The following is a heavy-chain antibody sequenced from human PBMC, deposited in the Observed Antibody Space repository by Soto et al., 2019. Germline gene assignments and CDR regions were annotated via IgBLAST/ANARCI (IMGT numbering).Heavy chain of an antibody. CDR3: GSGCGY. V-gene: IGHV3-74*01. D-gene: IGHD6-13*01. CDR2: IDHEGIGT. Sequence: GGSLRLSCAASGFTFRNYWMHWVRQVPGRGLVWLSRIDHEGIGTSYADSVKGRFTISRDNAKNMVYLEMNSLRAEDTAVDYCGSGCGYWGKGALVTASS. J-gene: IGHJ4*02. CDR1: GFTFRNYW.